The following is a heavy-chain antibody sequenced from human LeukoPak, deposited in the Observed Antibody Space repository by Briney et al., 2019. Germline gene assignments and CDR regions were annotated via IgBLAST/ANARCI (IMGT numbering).Heavy chain of an antibody. CDR2: IYYSGST. J-gene: IGHJ4*02. Sequence: SETLSLTCTVSGGSISSSSYYWGWIRQPPGKGLEWIGSIYYSGSTYYNPSLKSRVTISVDTSKNQFSLKLSSVTAADTAVYYCARGGEDDYYDSSGPSFDYWGQGTLVTVSS. V-gene: IGHV4-39*07. CDR1: GGSISSSSYY. D-gene: IGHD3-22*01. CDR3: ARGGEDDYYDSSGPSFDY.